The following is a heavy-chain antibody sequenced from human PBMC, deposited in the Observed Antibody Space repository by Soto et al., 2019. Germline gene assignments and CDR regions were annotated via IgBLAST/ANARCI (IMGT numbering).Heavy chain of an antibody. CDR1: GYTFTSHD. D-gene: IGHD3-9*01. CDR2: MNPHSGHT. CDR3: ASDMSST. J-gene: IGHJ5*02. Sequence: QVQLVQSGAEVKKPGASVKVSCKASGYTFTSHDINWMRQATGQGLEWMGWMNPHSGHTNYAQKFQGRVTRTSDTSISTAYMELTSLRSEDTAVYYCASDMSSTWGQGTLVTVSS. V-gene: IGHV1-8*01.